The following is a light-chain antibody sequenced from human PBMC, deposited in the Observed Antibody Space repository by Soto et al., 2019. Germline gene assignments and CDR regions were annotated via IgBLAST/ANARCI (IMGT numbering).Light chain of an antibody. J-gene: IGKJ4*01. CDR3: QQLKSYPLT. CDR2: AVS. CDR1: QGISSY. Sequence: DIQLTQSPSFLSASVGDRVTITCRASQGISSYLAWYQQKPGKAPTLLIYAVSNLQSGVPSRFSGSGSGTEFTLTSSSLPPEDFATYSCQQLKSYPLTFGGGTKVDIK. V-gene: IGKV1-9*01.